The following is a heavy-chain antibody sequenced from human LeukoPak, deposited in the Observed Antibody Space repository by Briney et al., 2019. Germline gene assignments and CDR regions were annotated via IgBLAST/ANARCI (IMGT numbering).Heavy chain of an antibody. CDR3: TRVLRRYYYDSSGYFYFDY. CDR1: GGSISSGGYY. D-gene: IGHD3-22*01. CDR2: IYYSGST. V-gene: IGHV4-31*03. J-gene: IGHJ4*02. Sequence: PSETLSPTCTVSGGSISSGGYYWSWIRQHPGKGLEWIGYIYYSGSTYYNPSLKSRVTISVDTSKNQFSLKLSSVTAADTAVYYCTRVLRRYYYDSSGYFYFDYWGQGTLVTVSS.